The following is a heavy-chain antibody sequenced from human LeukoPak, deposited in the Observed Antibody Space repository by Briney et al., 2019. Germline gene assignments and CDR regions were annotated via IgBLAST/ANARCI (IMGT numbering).Heavy chain of an antibody. V-gene: IGHV3-33*01. CDR3: ARDLSGGYDY. Sequence: GGSLRLSCAASGFTFSSYGMHWVRRAPGKGLEWVAVIWYDGSNKYYADSVKGRFTISRDNSKNTLYLQMNSLRAEDTAVYYCARDLSGGYDYWGQGTLSPSPQ. D-gene: IGHD3-10*01. J-gene: IGHJ4*02. CDR1: GFTFSSYG. CDR2: IWYDGSNK.